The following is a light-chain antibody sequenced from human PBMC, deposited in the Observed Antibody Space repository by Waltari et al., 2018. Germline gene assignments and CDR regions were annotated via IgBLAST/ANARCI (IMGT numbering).Light chain of an antibody. Sequence: QSALTQPASVSGSPGQSITISCTGTSSDVGGYNYVAWYQQHPGKAPKLMIYDVSKRPSVVSTRVSGSKSGNTASLTISGLQAEDEADYYCSSYTSSSFVVFGGGTKLTVL. J-gene: IGLJ2*01. CDR2: DVS. V-gene: IGLV2-14*01. CDR1: SSDVGGYNY. CDR3: SSYTSSSFVV.